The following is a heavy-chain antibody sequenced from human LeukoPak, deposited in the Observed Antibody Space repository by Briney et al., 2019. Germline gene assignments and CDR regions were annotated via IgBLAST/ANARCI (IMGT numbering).Heavy chain of an antibody. Sequence: GGSLRLSCAASGFTFSNYWMHWVRQAPGKGLVWVSRINSDGSSSTYADSVKGRFTISRDNAKNTLYLQMNSLRAEDTAVYYCARDYGRSRDYGMDVWGQGTTVTVSS. D-gene: IGHD3-10*01. J-gene: IGHJ6*02. CDR2: INSDGSSS. CDR1: GFTFSNYW. V-gene: IGHV3-74*01. CDR3: ARDYGRSRDYGMDV.